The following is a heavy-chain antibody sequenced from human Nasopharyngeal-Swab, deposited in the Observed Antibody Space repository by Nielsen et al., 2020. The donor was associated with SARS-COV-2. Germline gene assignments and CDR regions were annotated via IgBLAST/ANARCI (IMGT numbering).Heavy chain of an antibody. CDR2: INSDGSST. CDR1: GFTFSSYW. J-gene: IGHJ4*02. D-gene: IGHD6-13*01. V-gene: IGHV3-74*01. CDR3: ARVDSWSSFEDY. Sequence: GEFLKISCAASGFTFSSYWMHWVRQAPGKGLVWVSRINSDGSSTSYADSVKGRFTISRDNAKNTLYLQMNSLRAEDTAVYYCARVDSWSSFEDYWGQGTLVTVSS.